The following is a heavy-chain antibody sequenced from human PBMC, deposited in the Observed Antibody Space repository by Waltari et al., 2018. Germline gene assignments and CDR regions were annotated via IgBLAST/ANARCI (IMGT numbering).Heavy chain of an antibody. Sequence: QVQLVQSGAEVTKPGASVQVSCKPAGYPFTDYHIHWVRQAHGQGLEWMGWINPKSGGTYYAQTFQGWVTMTRDTSTSTVYMELSSLKSDDTAVYYCALRSCNGECYAPYVYWGQGTLVTVSS. CDR2: INPKSGGT. V-gene: IGHV1-2*04. CDR3: ALRSCNGECYAPYVY. D-gene: IGHD2-8*01. CDR1: GYPFTDYH. J-gene: IGHJ4*02.